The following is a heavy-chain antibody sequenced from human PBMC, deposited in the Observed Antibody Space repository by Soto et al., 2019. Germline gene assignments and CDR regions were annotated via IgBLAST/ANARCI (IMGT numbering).Heavy chain of an antibody. J-gene: IGHJ6*02. D-gene: IGHD2-15*01. Sequence: GGSLRLSCAACGFTFSSYSMNWVRQAPGKGLEWVSSISSSSSYIYYADSVKGRFTISRDNAKNSLYLQMNSLRAEDTAVYYCARDRVVVVAATTTSYYYYGMDVWGQGTTVTVSS. CDR1: GFTFSSYS. CDR2: ISSSSSYI. CDR3: ARDRVVVVAATTTSYYYYGMDV. V-gene: IGHV3-21*01.